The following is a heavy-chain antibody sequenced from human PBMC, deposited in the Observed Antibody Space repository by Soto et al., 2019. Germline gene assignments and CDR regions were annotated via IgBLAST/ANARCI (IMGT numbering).Heavy chain of an antibody. V-gene: IGHV4-59*08. D-gene: IGHD3-3*01. Sequence: QVQLQESGPGLVKPSETLSLTCTVSGGSISNYYWSWIRQPPGKGLEWIGYIHYSGSTKYNPSLKSRVTISADTSKNQFSLKLGSVTAADAAVYYCARGHYDFWSRYFATIDYWGQGTLVTVSS. J-gene: IGHJ4*02. CDR3: ARGHYDFWSRYFATIDY. CDR1: GGSISNYY. CDR2: IHYSGST.